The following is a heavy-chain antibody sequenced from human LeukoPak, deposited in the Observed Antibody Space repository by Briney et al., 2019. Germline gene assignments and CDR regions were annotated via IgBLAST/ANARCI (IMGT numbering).Heavy chain of an antibody. CDR1: GFTFINYW. Sequence: GGSLRLSCAASGFTFINYWMHWVRQAPGKGLLWVSRIDSDGSGTSYADSVKGRFTISRDNAKNTLSLQMNSLRAEDTAVYYCARDTTPKNYDILTGYYYYYGMDVWGQGTTVTVSS. V-gene: IGHV3-74*01. J-gene: IGHJ6*02. CDR2: IDSDGSGT. D-gene: IGHD3-9*01. CDR3: ARDTTPKNYDILTGYYYYYGMDV.